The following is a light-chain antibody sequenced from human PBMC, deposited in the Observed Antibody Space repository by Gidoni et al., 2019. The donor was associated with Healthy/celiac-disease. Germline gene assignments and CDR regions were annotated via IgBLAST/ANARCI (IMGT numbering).Light chain of an antibody. Sequence: DIQRNQSPSSLSASVGDRVTITCRASQSIRSYLNWYQQKPGKAPKLLIYGASNLESGVPSRFSGSGSETDFTLTINSLQPADFATYYCQQSYRTPCSFGQGTKLETK. CDR2: GAS. CDR3: QQSYRTPCS. J-gene: IGKJ2*04. CDR1: QSIRSY. V-gene: IGKV1-39*01.